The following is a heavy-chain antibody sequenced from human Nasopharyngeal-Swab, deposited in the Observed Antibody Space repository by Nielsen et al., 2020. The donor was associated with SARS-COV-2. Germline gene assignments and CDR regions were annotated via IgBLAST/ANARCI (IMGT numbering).Heavy chain of an antibody. Sequence: ETLSLTCAASGFTFSSYSMNWVRQAPGKGLEWVSSISSSSSYIYYADSVKGRFTISRDNAKNSLYLQMNSLRAEDTAVYYCARDYYAYCGGDCYSGPNYFDYWGQGTLVTVSS. CDR2: ISSSSSYI. J-gene: IGHJ4*02. CDR1: GFTFSSYS. V-gene: IGHV3-21*01. D-gene: IGHD2-21*02. CDR3: ARDYYAYCGGDCYSGPNYFDY.